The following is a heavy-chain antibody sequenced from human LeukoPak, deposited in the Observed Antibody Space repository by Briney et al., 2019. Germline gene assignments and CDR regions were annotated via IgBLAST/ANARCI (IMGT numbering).Heavy chain of an antibody. V-gene: IGHV4-34*01. CDR3: ARARPVKTRIVLVVYASFDY. CDR1: GGSFSGYY. J-gene: IGHJ4*02. D-gene: IGHD2-8*02. Sequence: SETLSLTCAVYGGSFSGYYWSWIRQPPGKGLEWIWEINHSGSTNYNPSLKSRVTISVDTSKNQFSLKLSSVTAADTAVYYCARARPVKTRIVLVVYASFDYWGQGTLVTVSS. CDR2: INHSGST.